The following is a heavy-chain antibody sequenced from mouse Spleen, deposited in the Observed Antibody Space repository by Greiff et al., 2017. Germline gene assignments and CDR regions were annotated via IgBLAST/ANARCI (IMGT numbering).Heavy chain of an antibody. CDR3: ARTYGGGYFDY. CDR2: IYPGDGDT. J-gene: IGHJ2*01. V-gene: IGHV1-82*01. D-gene: IGHD1-2*01. Sequence: VQLQQSGPELVKPGASVKISCKASGYAFSSSWMNWVKQRPGKGLEWIGRIYPGDGDTNYNGKFKGKATLTADKSSSTAYMQLSSLTSEDSAVYFCARTYGGGYFDYWGQGTTLTVSS. CDR1: GYAFSSSW.